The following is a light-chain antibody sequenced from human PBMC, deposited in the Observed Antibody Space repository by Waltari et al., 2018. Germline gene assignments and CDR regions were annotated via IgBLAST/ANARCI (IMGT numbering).Light chain of an antibody. J-gene: IGLJ3*02. CDR3: EAGGHGTWV. CDR2: GNSGCRH. Sequence: QLLLTQSPSASASLGASVKLTCTLSSGHSNNIIAWLQQQPGKGPRFLMRGNSGCRHRKGDGIPYRFSGSSSGAERHLTISRGQAGDWADYYCEAGGHGTWVFGGGTKLTVL. CDR1: SGHSNNI. V-gene: IGLV4-69*01.